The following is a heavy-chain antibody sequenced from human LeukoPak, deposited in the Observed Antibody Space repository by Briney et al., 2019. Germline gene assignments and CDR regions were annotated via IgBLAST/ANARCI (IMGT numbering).Heavy chain of an antibody. CDR3: AKGGSGYYVFDY. CDR2: IYSGGST. CDR1: GFTVSSNY. Sequence: LSGGSLRLSCAASGFTVSSNYMSWVRQAPGKGLEWVSVIYSGGSTYYADSVKGRFTISRENSKNTLYLQMNSLRAEDTAVYYCAKGGSGYYVFDYWGQGTLVTVSS. D-gene: IGHD3-22*01. V-gene: IGHV3-53*01. J-gene: IGHJ4*02.